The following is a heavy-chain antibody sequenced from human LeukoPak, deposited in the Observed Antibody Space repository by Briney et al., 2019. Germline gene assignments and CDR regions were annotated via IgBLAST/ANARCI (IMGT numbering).Heavy chain of an antibody. CDR1: GYTLTELS. J-gene: IGHJ6*02. V-gene: IGHV1-24*01. Sequence: ASVTVSFTVSGYTLTELSMHWVRQAPGKGLEWMGGFDPEDGETIYAQKFQGRVTMTEDTSTDTAYMELSSLRSEDTAVYYCATDRDPYYDFWSGYSPDNYYGMDVWGQGTTVTVSS. CDR2: FDPEDGET. D-gene: IGHD3-3*01. CDR3: ATDRDPYYDFWSGYSPDNYYGMDV.